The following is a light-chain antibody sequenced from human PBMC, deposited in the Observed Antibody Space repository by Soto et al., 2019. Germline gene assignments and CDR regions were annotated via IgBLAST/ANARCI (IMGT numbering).Light chain of an antibody. CDR1: QSIGRW. Sequence: DIQMTQSPSTLSASVGDRVTITCRASQSIGRWLAWYQQKPGKAPKLLIYDASSLESGVPSRFSGSGSGTEFTLTISSLRPDDFATYYCQQYNTYSKTFGQGTKVDIK. CDR2: DAS. V-gene: IGKV1-5*01. J-gene: IGKJ1*01. CDR3: QQYNTYSKT.